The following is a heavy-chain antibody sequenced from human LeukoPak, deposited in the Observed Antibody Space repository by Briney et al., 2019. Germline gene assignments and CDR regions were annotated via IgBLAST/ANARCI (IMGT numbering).Heavy chain of an antibody. CDR2: IYYSGST. V-gene: IGHV4-59*01. J-gene: IGHJ4*02. D-gene: IGHD2-15*01. CDR3: AREPFDCSGGSCLYFDY. CDR1: GGSISSYY. Sequence: SETLSLTCTVSGGSISSYYWSWIRQPPGKGLEWIGYIYYSGSTNYNPSLKSRVTISADTSKNQFSLKLSSVTAADTAVYYCAREPFDCSGGSCLYFDYWGQGTLVTVSS.